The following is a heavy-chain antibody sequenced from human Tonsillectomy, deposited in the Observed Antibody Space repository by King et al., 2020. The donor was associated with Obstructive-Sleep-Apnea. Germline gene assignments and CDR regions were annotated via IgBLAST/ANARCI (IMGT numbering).Heavy chain of an antibody. CDR1: GFTFDDYT. CDR2: ISWDGGET. V-gene: IGHV3-43*01. Sequence: VQLVESGGVVVQPGGSLRLSCAASGFTFDDYTMHWVRQAPGKGLECVSLISWDGGETSYADSVKGRFTISRDNSKNSLYLQMNSLRTEDTAFYYCAKDRAYLVALGTMFDYWGQGTLVTVSS. CDR3: AKDRAYLVALGTMFDY. D-gene: IGHD6-13*01. J-gene: IGHJ4*02.